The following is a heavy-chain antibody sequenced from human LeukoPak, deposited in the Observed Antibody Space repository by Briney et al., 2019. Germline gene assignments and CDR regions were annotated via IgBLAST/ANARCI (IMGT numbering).Heavy chain of an antibody. D-gene: IGHD1-26*01. CDR1: GFTFSNAW. CDR2: IKSKTDGGIT. V-gene: IGHV3-15*01. Sequence: GGSLRLSCAASGFTFSNAWMSWVRQAPGKGLEWVGRIKSKTDGGITDYAAPVKGRFTISRDDSKNTLYLQMNSLKTEDTAVYYCTTLLGATGVPYYYYYYMDVWGKGTTVTVSS. CDR3: TTLLGATGVPYYYYYYMDV. J-gene: IGHJ6*03.